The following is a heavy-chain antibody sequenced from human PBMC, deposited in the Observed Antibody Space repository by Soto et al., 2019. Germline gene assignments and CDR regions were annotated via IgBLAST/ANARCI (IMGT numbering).Heavy chain of an antibody. Sequence: SETLSLTCTVTGDSISNRSYYWGWIRQPPGKGLEWIGSIYYSVSTYNNPSLKSRVPMSVDTSKNQLSLKLRSVTAADTALCYCARQRNSVVTQAYFESWGQESMVTVSS. CDR3: ARQRNSVVTQAYFES. V-gene: IGHV4-39*01. D-gene: IGHD2-21*02. J-gene: IGHJ4*02. CDR2: IYYSVST. CDR1: GDSISNRSYY.